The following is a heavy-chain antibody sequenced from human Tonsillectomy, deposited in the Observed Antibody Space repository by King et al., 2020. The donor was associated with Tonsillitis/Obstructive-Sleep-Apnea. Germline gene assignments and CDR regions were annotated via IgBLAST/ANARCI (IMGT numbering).Heavy chain of an antibody. Sequence: VQLVESGSELKRPGASVKVSCKASGYTFTHYAMIWVRQAPGQGLEWMGWINTNTGHPTYAQGVTGRFVFSLDTSVSTAYLQISSLKAEDTAVYYCARLVPLAAAGWFDPWGQGTLVTVSS. CDR1: GYTFTHYA. CDR3: ARLVPLAAAGWFDP. CDR2: INTNTGHP. V-gene: IGHV7-4-1*02. D-gene: IGHD6-13*01. J-gene: IGHJ5*02.